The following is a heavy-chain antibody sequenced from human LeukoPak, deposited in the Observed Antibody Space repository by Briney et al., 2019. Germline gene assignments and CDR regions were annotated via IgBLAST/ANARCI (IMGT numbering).Heavy chain of an antibody. V-gene: IGHV4-59*01. J-gene: IGHJ6*02. CDR3: ARDLSGGSYYDYYYGMDV. Sequence: SETLSLTCTVSGGSIGSYYWSWIRQPPGRGLEWIGYIYYSGSTNYNPSLKSRVTISVDTSKNQFSLELSSVTAADTAVYYCARDLSGGSYYDYYYGMDVWGQGTTVTVSS. CDR2: IYYSGST. D-gene: IGHD1-26*01. CDR1: GGSIGSYY.